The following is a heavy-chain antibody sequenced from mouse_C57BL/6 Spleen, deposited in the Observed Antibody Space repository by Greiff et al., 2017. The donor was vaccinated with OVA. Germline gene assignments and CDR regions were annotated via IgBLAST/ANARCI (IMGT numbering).Heavy chain of an antibody. V-gene: IGHV5-6*01. CDR3: EGHDFDYDRCYFDY. D-gene: IGHD2-4*01. CDR2: ISSGGSYT. CDR1: GFTFSSYG. Sequence: EVHLVESGGDLVKPGGSLKLSCAASGFTFSSYGMSWVRQTPDKRLEWVATISSGGSYTNYPDSVKGRSTISRDNATNTPYLQMSSLESDDAAMYYCEGHDFDYDRCYFDYWGQGTTLTVSS. J-gene: IGHJ2*01.